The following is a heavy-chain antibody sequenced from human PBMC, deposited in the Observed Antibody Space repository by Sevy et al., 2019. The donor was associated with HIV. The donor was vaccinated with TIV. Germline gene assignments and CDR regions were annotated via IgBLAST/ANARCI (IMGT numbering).Heavy chain of an antibody. Sequence: GGSLRLSCAASGFTFSSYSMNWVRQAPGKGLEWVSSISSSSSYIYYADSVKGRFTISRDNAKNSLYLQMNSLRAEDTAVYYCAREGKGTYYYDSSGSLLGYGMDVWGQGTTVTVSS. CDR3: AREGKGTYYYDSSGSLLGYGMDV. D-gene: IGHD3-22*01. V-gene: IGHV3-21*01. CDR2: ISSSSSYI. J-gene: IGHJ6*02. CDR1: GFTFSSYS.